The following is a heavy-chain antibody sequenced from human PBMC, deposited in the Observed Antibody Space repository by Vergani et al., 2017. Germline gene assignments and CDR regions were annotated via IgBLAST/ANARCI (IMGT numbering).Heavy chain of an antibody. Sequence: QVQLVESGGGVVQPGRSLRLSCAASGFTFSSYGMHWVRQAPGKGLEWVAVIYSGGSTYYADSVKGRFTISRDNSKNTLYLQMNSLRAEDTAVYYCARVVIDRRYYYGSGSAVNYFDYWGQGTLVTVSS. D-gene: IGHD3-10*01. CDR1: GFTFSSYG. J-gene: IGHJ4*02. CDR2: IYSGGST. V-gene: IGHV3-NL1*01. CDR3: ARVVIDRRYYYGSGSAVNYFDY.